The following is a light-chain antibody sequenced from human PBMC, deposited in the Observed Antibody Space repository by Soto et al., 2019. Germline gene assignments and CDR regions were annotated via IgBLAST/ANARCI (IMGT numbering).Light chain of an antibody. CDR3: LLDYAYFWA. J-gene: IGKJ1*01. Sequence: DIQMTQSPSFVSASVGDRVTITCRASQAVSTWLAWYQQKPGDAPKLLIYAASTLQSGVPSRFSGSGFGTDFTLTINSLQPEDFATYYCLLDYAYFWAFGQGTKVDIK. V-gene: IGKV1-12*01. CDR1: QAVSTW. CDR2: AAS.